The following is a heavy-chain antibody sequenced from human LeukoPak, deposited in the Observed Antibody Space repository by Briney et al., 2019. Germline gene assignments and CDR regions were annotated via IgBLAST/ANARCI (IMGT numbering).Heavy chain of an antibody. Sequence: ASVKVSCKASGYTFTGYYMHWVRQAPGQGLEWMGWINPNSGGTNYAQKFQGRVTMTRDTSISTAYMGLSRLRSDDTAVYYCAIGYPHYDSSGYYLDAFDIWGQGTMVTVSS. V-gene: IGHV1-2*02. CDR3: AIGYPHYDSSGYYLDAFDI. CDR1: GYTFTGYY. J-gene: IGHJ3*02. CDR2: INPNSGGT. D-gene: IGHD3-22*01.